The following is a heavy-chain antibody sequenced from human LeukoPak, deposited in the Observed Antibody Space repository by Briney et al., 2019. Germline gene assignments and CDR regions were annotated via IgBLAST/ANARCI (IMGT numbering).Heavy chain of an antibody. CDR2: ISGSGGST. Sequence: PGGSLRLSCVASEFTFSGYAMSWVRQVPGKGLEWVSVISGSGGSTYYADSVKGRFTISRDNSKSTLYLQMNSLRAEDTAVYYCAKDRFDGSGYYPDAFDIWGQGTMVTVSS. CDR3: AKDRFDGSGYYPDAFDI. D-gene: IGHD3-22*01. V-gene: IGHV3-23*01. J-gene: IGHJ3*02. CDR1: EFTFSGYA.